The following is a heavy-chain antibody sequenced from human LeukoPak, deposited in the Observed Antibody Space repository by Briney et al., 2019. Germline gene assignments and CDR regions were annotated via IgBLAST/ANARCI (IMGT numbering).Heavy chain of an antibody. Sequence: PSETLSLTCTVSGGSISSSSYYWGWIRQPPGKGLEWIGSIYYSGSTNYNPSLKSRVTISVDTSKNQFSLKLSSVTAADTAVYYCARGIVVVVAATNWFDPWGQGTLVTVSS. J-gene: IGHJ5*02. D-gene: IGHD2-15*01. V-gene: IGHV4-39*07. CDR3: ARGIVVVVAATNWFDP. CDR1: GGSISSSSYY. CDR2: IYYSGST.